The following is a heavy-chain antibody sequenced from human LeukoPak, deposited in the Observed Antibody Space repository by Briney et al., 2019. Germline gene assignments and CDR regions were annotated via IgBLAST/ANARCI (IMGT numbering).Heavy chain of an antibody. D-gene: IGHD2-15*01. CDR1: GYTFTGYY. J-gene: IGHJ4*02. V-gene: IGHV1-2*02. CDR3: ARGFPLQGRSHPADY. Sequence: ASVKVSCRASGYTFTGYYMHWVRQAPGQGLEWMGWINPNSGGTNYAQKFQGRVTMTRDTSISTAYMELSRLRSDDTAVYYCARGFPLQGRSHPADYWGQGTLVTVSS. CDR2: INPNSGGT.